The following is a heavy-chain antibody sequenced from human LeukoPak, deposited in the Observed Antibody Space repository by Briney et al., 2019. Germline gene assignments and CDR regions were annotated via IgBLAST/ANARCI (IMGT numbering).Heavy chain of an antibody. CDR2: IIPIFGTA. J-gene: IGHJ5*02. Sequence: SVKVSCKASGGTFSSYAISWVRQAPGQGLEWMGGIIPIFGTANYAQKFQGRVTITADESTSTAYMELSSLRSEDTAVYYCARTSCSEGPRCWFDPWGQGTLVTVSS. CDR3: ARTSCSEGPRCWFDP. CDR1: GGTFSSYA. D-gene: IGHD2-2*01. V-gene: IGHV1-69*13.